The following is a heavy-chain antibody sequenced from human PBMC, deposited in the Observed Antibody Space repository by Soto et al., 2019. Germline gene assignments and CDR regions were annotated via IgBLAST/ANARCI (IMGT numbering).Heavy chain of an antibody. D-gene: IGHD6-13*01. Sequence: SXKVSFKASGYTXSNNGISLVRQAPGQGLEWMGRVNTYNGNANYGQNLQGTVTMTTDTSTSTVYMELRSLKSDDTAVYYCARTRYTSSLNYYFDYWGQGTLVTVS. CDR2: VNTYNGNA. V-gene: IGHV1-18*04. CDR3: ARTRYTSSLNYYFDY. CDR1: GYTXSNNG. J-gene: IGHJ4*02.